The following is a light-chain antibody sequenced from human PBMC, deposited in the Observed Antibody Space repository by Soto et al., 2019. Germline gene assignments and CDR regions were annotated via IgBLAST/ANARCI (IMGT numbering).Light chain of an antibody. CDR1: NSNIGRNT. Sequence: QSVLTQPPSASGTPGQRVTISCSGSNSNIGRNTVSWYQQVPGTAPKSLIYSDDQRPSGVPDRISGSQSGTSASLAISGLQSGDEAEYYCAAWDDTLRARVFGGGTQLTVL. CDR2: SDD. CDR3: AAWDDTLRARV. J-gene: IGLJ7*01. V-gene: IGLV1-44*01.